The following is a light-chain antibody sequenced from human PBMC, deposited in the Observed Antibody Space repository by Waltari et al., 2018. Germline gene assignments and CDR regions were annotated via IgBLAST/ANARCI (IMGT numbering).Light chain of an antibody. CDR2: TDT. CDR1: ALTRQY. V-gene: IGLV3-25*03. J-gene: IGLJ3*02. CDR3: HSSDMTGTWV. Sequence: SSQLTQPSSVSLSPGQTARITCSGDALTRQYVYWYQLKPGLAPVMVIYTDTRRPSGLAELFSASTSGTTVTLTISGVQAEGEADYYCHSSDMTGTWVFGGGTRLTVL.